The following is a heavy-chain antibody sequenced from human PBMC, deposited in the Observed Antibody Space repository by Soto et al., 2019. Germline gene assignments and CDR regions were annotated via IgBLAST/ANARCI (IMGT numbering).Heavy chain of an antibody. V-gene: IGHV1-2*04. J-gene: IGHJ6*01. Sequence: ASVKVSCKASGYTFTGYYMHWVRQAPGQGLEWMGWINPNSGGTNYAQKFQGWVTMTRDTSISTAYMELSRLRSDDTAVYYCAREFLYDILTPLAYYYGMDVWGQGTTVTVSS. D-gene: IGHD3-9*01. CDR1: GYTFTGYY. CDR2: INPNSGGT. CDR3: AREFLYDILTPLAYYYGMDV.